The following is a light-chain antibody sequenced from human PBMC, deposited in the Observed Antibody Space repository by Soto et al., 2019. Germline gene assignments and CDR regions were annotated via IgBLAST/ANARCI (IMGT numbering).Light chain of an antibody. J-gene: IGLJ1*01. Sequence: QSVLTQPPSVSAAPGQKVTISCSGSSSNIGGNSVSWYQQLPGTAPKLLIYDDNKRPSGIPDRFSGSKSGTSATLGITGFQTGDEADYYCGSWDSSLSAYVFGKGTKVTVL. CDR1: SSNIGGNS. CDR2: DDN. CDR3: GSWDSSLSAYV. V-gene: IGLV1-51*01.